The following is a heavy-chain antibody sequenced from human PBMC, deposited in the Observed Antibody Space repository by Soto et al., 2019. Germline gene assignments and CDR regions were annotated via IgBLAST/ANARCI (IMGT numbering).Heavy chain of an antibody. V-gene: IGHV1-18*01. CDR1: GYTFTSYG. Sequence: ASVKVSCKASGYTFTSYGISWVRQAPGQGLEWMGWISAYNGNTNYAQKLQGRVTMTTDTSTSTAYMELRSLRSDDTAVYYCARAPGSGYCSGGSCYSPWGQGTLVTVSS. CDR3: ARAPGSGYCSGGSCYSP. CDR2: ISAYNGNT. D-gene: IGHD2-15*01. J-gene: IGHJ5*02.